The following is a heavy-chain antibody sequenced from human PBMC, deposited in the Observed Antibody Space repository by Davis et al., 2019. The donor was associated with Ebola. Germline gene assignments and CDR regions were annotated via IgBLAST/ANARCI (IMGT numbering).Heavy chain of an antibody. CDR2: ISSSSSYI. J-gene: IGHJ6*02. V-gene: IGHV3-21*01. CDR1: GFTFSSYS. Sequence: GESLKISCAASGFTFSSYSMNWVRQAPGKGLEWVSSISSSSSYIYYADSVKGRFTISRDNAKNSLYLQMNSLRAEDTAVNYCARLYSSSSPFGGYYYYGMDVWGQGTTVTVSS. D-gene: IGHD6-6*01. CDR3: ARLYSSSSPFGGYYYYGMDV.